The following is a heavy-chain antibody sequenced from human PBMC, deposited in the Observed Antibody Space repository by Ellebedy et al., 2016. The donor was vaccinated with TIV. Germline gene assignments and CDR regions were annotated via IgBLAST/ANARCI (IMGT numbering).Heavy chain of an antibody. J-gene: IGHJ4*02. CDR2: ISGSGGST. D-gene: IGHD6-19*01. V-gene: IGHV3-23*01. CDR3: AKGMAGRKSDY. Sequence: GESLKISXAASGFTFSSYAMSWVRQAPGKGLEWVSAISGSGGSTYYADSVKGRFTISRDNSKNTLYLQMNSLRAEDTAVYYCAKGMAGRKSDYWGQGTLVTVSS. CDR1: GFTFSSYA.